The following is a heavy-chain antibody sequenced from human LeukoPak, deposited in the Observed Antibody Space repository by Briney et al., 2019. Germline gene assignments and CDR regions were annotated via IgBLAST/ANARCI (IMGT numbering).Heavy chain of an antibody. V-gene: IGHV4-39*01. D-gene: IGHD3-10*01. CDR1: GDSISNSTYY. CDR2: IYYSGST. Sequence: SETLSLTCTVSGDSISNSTYYWAWVRQPPGKGLEWIGTIYYSGSTYYKPSLRSRVTISVDTSKNQFSLKLTPVTAADTAVYYCARHSGSGSYYNALDYWGQGTLVTVSS. J-gene: IGHJ4*02. CDR3: ARHSGSGSYYNALDY.